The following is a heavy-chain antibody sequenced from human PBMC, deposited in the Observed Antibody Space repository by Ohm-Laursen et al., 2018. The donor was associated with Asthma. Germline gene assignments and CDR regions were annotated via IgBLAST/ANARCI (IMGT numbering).Heavy chain of an antibody. CDR1: GYTFTSYY. J-gene: IGHJ3*02. CDR2: INPNSGGT. Sequence: ASVKVSCKASGYTFTSYYMHWVRQAPGQGLEWMGRINPNSGGTNYAQKFQGRVTMTRNTSISTAYMELSSLRSEDTAVYYCARGRYYDFWSGYYTSTTLDAFDIWGQGTMVTVSS. V-gene: IGHV1-2*06. D-gene: IGHD3-3*01. CDR3: ARGRYYDFWSGYYTSTTLDAFDI.